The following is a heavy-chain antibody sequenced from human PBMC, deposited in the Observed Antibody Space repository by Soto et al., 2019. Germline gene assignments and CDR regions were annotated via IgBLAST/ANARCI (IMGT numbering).Heavy chain of an antibody. D-gene: IGHD2-15*01. CDR3: ARREGGYCSGGSCLGNAFDI. J-gene: IGHJ3*02. V-gene: IGHV4-59*08. CDR1: GGSISSYY. CDR2: IYYSGSI. Sequence: SETLSLTCTVSGGSISSYYWSWIRQPPGKGLEWIGYIYYSGSINYNPSLKSRVTISVDTSKNQFSLKLSSVTAADTAVYYCARREGGYCSGGSCLGNAFDIRGQGTMVTVSS.